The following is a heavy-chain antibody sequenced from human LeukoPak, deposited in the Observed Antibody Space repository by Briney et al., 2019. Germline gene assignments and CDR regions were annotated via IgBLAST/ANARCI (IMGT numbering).Heavy chain of an antibody. Sequence: SETLSLTCTVSGGSINRYYWSWIRQPPGKGLEWIGYIYYSGSTKYNPSLKSRVTMSVDTSKNQFSLKLSSVTAADTAVYYCARHPMYSGGDSRSNEYFRHWGQGTLVTVSS. D-gene: IGHD2-21*02. CDR3: ARHPMYSGGDSRSNEYFRH. CDR1: GGSINRYY. CDR2: IYYSGST. V-gene: IGHV4-59*08. J-gene: IGHJ1*01.